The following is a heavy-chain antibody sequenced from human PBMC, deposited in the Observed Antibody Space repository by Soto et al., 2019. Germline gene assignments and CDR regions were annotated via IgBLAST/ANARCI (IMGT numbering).Heavy chain of an antibody. Sequence: QVQLVQSGAEVKKPGASVKVSCKASGYTFTSYSISWVRQAPGQGLEWMGWISAYNGNTNYAQKLQGRVTMTTDTSTSTAYMELRSLRSDDTAVYYCARDPLRYFDWLPYYYYYGMDVWGQGTTVTVSS. CDR2: ISAYNGNT. D-gene: IGHD3-9*01. J-gene: IGHJ6*02. V-gene: IGHV1-18*04. CDR1: GYTFTSYS. CDR3: ARDPLRYFDWLPYYYYYGMDV.